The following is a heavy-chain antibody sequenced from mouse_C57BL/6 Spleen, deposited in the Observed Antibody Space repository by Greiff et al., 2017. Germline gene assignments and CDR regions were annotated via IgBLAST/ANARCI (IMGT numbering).Heavy chain of an antibody. CDR2: IDPSDSYT. CDR3: ARGTGTSNYAMDY. D-gene: IGHD4-1*01. J-gene: IGHJ4*01. Sequence: QVQLQQPGAELVKPGASVKLSCKASGYTFTSYWMQWVKQRPGQGLEWIGEIDPSDSYTNYNQKFKGKATLTVDTSSSTAYMQLSSLTSEYSAVYYCARGTGTSNYAMDYWGQGTSVTVSS. CDR1: GYTFTSYW. V-gene: IGHV1-50*01.